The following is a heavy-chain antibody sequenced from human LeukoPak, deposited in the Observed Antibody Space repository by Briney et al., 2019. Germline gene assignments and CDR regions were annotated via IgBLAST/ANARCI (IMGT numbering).Heavy chain of an antibody. J-gene: IGHJ4*02. CDR1: GGTFSSYA. V-gene: IGHV1-69*10. D-gene: IGHD5-18*01. CDR2: IIPILGIA. Sequence: SVKVSCKASGGTFSSYAISWVRQAPGQGLEWMGWIIPILGIANYAQKFQGRVTITADKSTSTAYMELSSLRSEDTAVYYCATYLVGYSYGSDPFDYWGQGTLVTVSS. CDR3: ATYLVGYSYGSDPFDY.